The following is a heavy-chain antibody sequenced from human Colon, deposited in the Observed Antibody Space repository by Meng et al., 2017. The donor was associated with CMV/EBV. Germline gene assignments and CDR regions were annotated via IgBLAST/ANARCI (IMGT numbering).Heavy chain of an antibody. V-gene: IGHV1-18*01. CDR1: GYTFTSYS. CDR2: ISAYNGNT. Sequence: ASVKVSCKTSGYTFTSYSISWVRQAPGQGLEWMGWISAYNGNTKSAQKFHDGVTMTTDTSTSTAYMELRSLTSDDTAIYYCATDITYYNFWSAGASWGQGTLVTVSS. CDR3: ATDITYYNFWSAGAS. D-gene: IGHD3-3*01. J-gene: IGHJ5*02.